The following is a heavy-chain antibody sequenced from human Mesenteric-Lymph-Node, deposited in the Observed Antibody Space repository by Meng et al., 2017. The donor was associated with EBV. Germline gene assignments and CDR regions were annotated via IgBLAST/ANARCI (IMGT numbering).Heavy chain of an antibody. CDR1: GYTFTNYD. Sequence: QVQRVQSGAEVKKPGASVKVSCKASGYTFTNYDISWVRQAPGQGLEWMGWISAYNGNRNNAQKFQGRVTMTTDTSTSTAYMELRSLRSDDTAVYYCARRRRIVGATDFDYWGQGTLVTVSS. CDR2: ISAYNGNR. D-gene: IGHD1-26*01. V-gene: IGHV1-18*01. CDR3: ARRRRIVGATDFDY. J-gene: IGHJ4*02.